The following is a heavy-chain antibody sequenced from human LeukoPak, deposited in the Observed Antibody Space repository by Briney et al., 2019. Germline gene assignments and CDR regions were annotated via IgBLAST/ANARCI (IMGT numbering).Heavy chain of an antibody. CDR2: ISGSGGST. D-gene: IGHD3-22*01. J-gene: IGHJ4*02. Sequence: GESLKISCAASGFTFSSYAMSWVRQAPGKGLEWVSAISGSGGSTYYADSVKGRFTISRDNSKNTLYLQMNSLRAEDTAVYYCAPHPSSGYYAYWGQGTLVTVSS. CDR1: GFTFSSYA. CDR3: APHPSSGYYAY. V-gene: IGHV3-23*01.